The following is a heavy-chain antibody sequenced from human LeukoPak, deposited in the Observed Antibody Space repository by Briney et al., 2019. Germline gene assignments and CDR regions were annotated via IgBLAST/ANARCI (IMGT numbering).Heavy chain of an antibody. D-gene: IGHD3-9*01. CDR3: ATLCDILTGFDY. J-gene: IGHJ4*02. V-gene: IGHV1-24*01. Sequence: GASVKVSCKVSEYTLTELSMHWVRQAPGKGLEWMGGFDPEDGETIYAQKFQGRVTMTEDTSTDTAYMELSSLKSEATAVYSCATLCDILTGFDYWGQGTLVTVSS. CDR1: EYTLTELS. CDR2: FDPEDGET.